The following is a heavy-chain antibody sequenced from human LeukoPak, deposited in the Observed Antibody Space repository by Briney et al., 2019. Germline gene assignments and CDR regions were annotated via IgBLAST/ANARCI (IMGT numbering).Heavy chain of an antibody. D-gene: IGHD1-26*01. V-gene: IGHV1-18*01. CDR2: ISAYNGNT. CDR1: GYTFTSYG. Sequence: GASVKVSCKASGYTFTSYGISWVRQAPGQGLEWMGWISAYNGNTKYSQKFQGRVTITRDTSASTAYMELSSLRSEDTAVYYCARFRGSYYGMDVWGQGTTVTVSS. J-gene: IGHJ6*02. CDR3: ARFRGSYYGMDV.